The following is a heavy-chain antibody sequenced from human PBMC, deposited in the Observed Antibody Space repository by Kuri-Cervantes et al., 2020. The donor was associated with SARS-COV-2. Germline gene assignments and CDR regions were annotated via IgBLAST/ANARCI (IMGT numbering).Heavy chain of an antibody. CDR3: ARDPTPYYDFWSGSYYFDY. CDR1: GYTFTGYY. D-gene: IGHD3-3*01. CDR2: INPNSGGT. J-gene: IGHJ4*02. V-gene: IGHV1-2*02. Sequence: ASVKVSCKASGYTFTGYYMHWVRQAPGQGLEWMGWINPNSGGTNYAQKFQGRVTMTRDTSTSTVYMELSSLRSEDTAVYYCARDPTPYYDFWSGSYYFDYWGQGTLVTVSS.